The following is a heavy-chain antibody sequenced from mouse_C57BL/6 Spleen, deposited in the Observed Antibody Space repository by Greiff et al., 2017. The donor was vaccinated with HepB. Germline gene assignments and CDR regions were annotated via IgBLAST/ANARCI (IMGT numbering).Heavy chain of an antibody. CDR2: IDPETGGT. J-gene: IGHJ4*01. V-gene: IGHV1-15*01. Sequence: QVQLQQSGAELVRPGASVTLSCKASGYTFTDYEMHWVKQTPVHGLEWIGAIDPETGGTAYNQKFKGKAILTADKSSSPAYMELRSLTSEDSAVYYCTRDGRGAMDYWGQGTSVTVSS. CDR1: GYTFTDYE. CDR3: TRDGRGAMDY.